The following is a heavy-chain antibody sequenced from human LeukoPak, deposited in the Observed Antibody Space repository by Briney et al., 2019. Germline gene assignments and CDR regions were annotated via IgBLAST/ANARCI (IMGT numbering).Heavy chain of an antibody. CDR3: AKLLGATPIDY. D-gene: IGHD1-26*01. Sequence: GGSLRLSCAASGFTFRSYAMSWVRQAPGKGLEWVSGISGNGVGTYYADSVKGRFTISRDNSKNTLYLQMNGLRAEDTAVYYCAKLLGATPIDYWGQGTLVTVSS. V-gene: IGHV3-23*01. CDR1: GFTFRSYA. CDR2: ISGNGVGT. J-gene: IGHJ4*02.